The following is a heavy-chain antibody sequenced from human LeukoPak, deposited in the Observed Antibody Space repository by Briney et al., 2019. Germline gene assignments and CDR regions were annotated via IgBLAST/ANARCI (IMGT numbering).Heavy chain of an antibody. Sequence: GGSLRLSCAASGFTFSSYAMSWVRQAPGKGLEWVSAISGSGGSTYYADPVKGRFTISRDNSKNTLYLQMNSLRAEDTAVYYCAKTPVATIQERGDYWGQGTLVTVSS. CDR2: ISGSGGST. CDR1: GFTFSSYA. J-gene: IGHJ4*02. D-gene: IGHD5-12*01. V-gene: IGHV3-23*01. CDR3: AKTPVATIQERGDY.